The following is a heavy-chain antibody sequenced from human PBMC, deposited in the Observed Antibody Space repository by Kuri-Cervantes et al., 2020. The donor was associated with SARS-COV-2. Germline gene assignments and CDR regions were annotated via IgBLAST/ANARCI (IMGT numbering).Heavy chain of an antibody. Sequence: ASVKVSCKVSGYAFIDHYMHWLQQAPGKGPEWMGLIDPENGGTKYAEKFQGRLTLTADTSTDTAYMELSGLRSEDTAVYYCATNTGQWGQGTLVTVSS. D-gene: IGHD1/OR15-1a*01. CDR2: IDPENGGT. CDR3: ATNTGQ. CDR1: GYAFIDHY. J-gene: IGHJ4*02. V-gene: IGHV1-69-2*01.